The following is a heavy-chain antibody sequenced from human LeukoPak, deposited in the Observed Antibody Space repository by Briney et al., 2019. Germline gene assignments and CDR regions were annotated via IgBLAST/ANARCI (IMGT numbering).Heavy chain of an antibody. Sequence: GGSLRLSCAASGFTFSNVWMDWVRQAPGRGLEWVGRSKTHGDATQYAAPVKGRFTISRDDSKNTLYLQMNSLKTEDTAVYYCTTTTTVLTGFWGQGTLVSVSS. CDR3: TTTTTVLTGF. CDR2: SKTHGDAT. CDR1: GFTFSNVW. J-gene: IGHJ4*02. V-gene: IGHV3-15*01. D-gene: IGHD4-11*01.